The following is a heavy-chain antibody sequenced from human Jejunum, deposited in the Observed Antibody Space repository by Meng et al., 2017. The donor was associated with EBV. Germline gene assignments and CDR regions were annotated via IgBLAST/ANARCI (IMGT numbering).Heavy chain of an antibody. CDR3: ATGHYNWKYPDY. V-gene: IGHV1-69-2*01. J-gene: IGHJ4*01. CDR2: VDPEDGET. Sequence: EVQLGQSGAEVKKPGATVKISCKVSGYMFTDYYIHWVQQASGKGLEWMGLVDPEDGETMYAEKFQGRVTITADTSTDTAYMELSSLRSEDTAVYYCATGHYNWKYPDYWGHGTLVTVSS. CDR1: GYMFTDYY. D-gene: IGHD1-7*01.